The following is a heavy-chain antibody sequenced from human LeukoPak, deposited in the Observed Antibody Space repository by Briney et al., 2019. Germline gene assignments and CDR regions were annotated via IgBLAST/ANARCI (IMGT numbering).Heavy chain of an antibody. V-gene: IGHV5-51*01. J-gene: IGHJ4*02. CDR2: IYPGDSDT. CDR1: GYRFTDFW. Sequence: GESLKISCRGSGYRFTDFWIAWVRQMPGKGLEWMGMIYPGDSDTKYSPTFQGQVTMSADKSINTAFLQWSSPKASDTAMYYCARQDASGSYIIFDYWGQGTLVTVSS. D-gene: IGHD3-10*01. CDR3: ARQDASGSYIIFDY.